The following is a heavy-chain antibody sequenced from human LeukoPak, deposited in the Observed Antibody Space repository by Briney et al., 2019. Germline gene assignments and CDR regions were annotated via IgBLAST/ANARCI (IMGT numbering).Heavy chain of an antibody. V-gene: IGHV3-74*01. CDR2: INSDGRST. CDR1: GFTFSDYW. Sequence: GGSLRLSCAASGFTFSDYWMHWVRQAPGKGLVWVSRINSDGRSTSYADSVKGRFTISRDNAKNTLYLQMNSLRAEDTAVYYCARERSLNWFDPWGQGTLVTVSS. J-gene: IGHJ5*02. CDR3: ARERSLNWFDP.